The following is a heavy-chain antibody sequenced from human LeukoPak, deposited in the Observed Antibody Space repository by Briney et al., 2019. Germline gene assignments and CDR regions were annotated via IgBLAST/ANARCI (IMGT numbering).Heavy chain of an antibody. CDR3: AKGRFSMIRGVDYYFDS. Sequence: PGGSLRLSSAASGFTFSNYGMHWVRQAPGKGLEWVAVFSYDGGNKYYLDSVKGRFTISRDNSKNILYLQVSSLRPEDTAVYYCAKGRFSMIRGVDYYFDSWGQGTLVTVSS. V-gene: IGHV3-30*18. D-gene: IGHD3-10*01. J-gene: IGHJ4*02. CDR1: GFTFSNYG. CDR2: FSYDGGNK.